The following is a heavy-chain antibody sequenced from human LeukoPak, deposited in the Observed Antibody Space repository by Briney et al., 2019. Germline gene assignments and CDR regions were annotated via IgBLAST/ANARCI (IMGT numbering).Heavy chain of an antibody. V-gene: IGHV1-2*02. Sequence: GASVTVSCKASGYTFTGYYMHWVRQAPGQGLEWMGWINPNSGGTNYAQKFQGRVTMTRDTSITTAYMELSRLRSDDKAVYYCARDSPAAHYYYYYYMDVWGKGTTVTVSS. J-gene: IGHJ6*03. CDR2: INPNSGGT. D-gene: IGHD2-2*01. CDR1: GYTFTGYY. CDR3: ARDSPAAHYYYYYYMDV.